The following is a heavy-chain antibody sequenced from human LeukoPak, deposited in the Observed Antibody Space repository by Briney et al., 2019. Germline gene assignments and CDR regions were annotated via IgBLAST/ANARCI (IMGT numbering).Heavy chain of an antibody. J-gene: IGHJ4*02. CDR1: GYTFTSFD. Sequence: VASVKVSCKASGYTFTSFDINWVRQATGQGLEWMGWMNPNNGNTGYAQIFQGRVTITRNTSIGTAYMELSSLRSEDTAVYYCARGRVTGTAYFFDYWGQGTVVTVSS. V-gene: IGHV1-8*03. CDR2: MNPNNGNT. CDR3: ARGRVTGTAYFFDY. D-gene: IGHD1-7*01.